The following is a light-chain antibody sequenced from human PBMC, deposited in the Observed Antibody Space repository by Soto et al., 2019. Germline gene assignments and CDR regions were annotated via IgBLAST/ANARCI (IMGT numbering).Light chain of an antibody. J-gene: IGKJ1*01. CDR3: QQYNSYSVT. V-gene: IGKV1-5*01. CDR1: QSISSR. CDR2: DAA. Sequence: DIQLTQSPSTLSASVGDRVTITCRASQSISSRLAWYQQKPGNAPKFLVYDAAYLKSGVPSKFSGSGSGTEFTLTISSLQPDDFATYYCQQYNSYSVTFGQGTKVDI.